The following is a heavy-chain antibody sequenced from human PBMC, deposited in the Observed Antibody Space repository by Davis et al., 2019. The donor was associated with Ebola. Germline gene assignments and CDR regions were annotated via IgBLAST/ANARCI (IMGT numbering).Heavy chain of an antibody. J-gene: IGHJ6*04. V-gene: IGHV1-3*01. D-gene: IGHD2-15*01. CDR1: VYPLPSYV. CDR3: ASGPLGGRDGMDV. Sequence: SVPVSFTASVYPLPSYVMHWLRQPPGQKLEWMGWIHAANGNTKYSQKFQGRVTITRDTSASTAYMELSSLRSEDTAVYYCASGPLGGRDGMDVWGKGTTVTVSS. CDR2: IHAANGNT.